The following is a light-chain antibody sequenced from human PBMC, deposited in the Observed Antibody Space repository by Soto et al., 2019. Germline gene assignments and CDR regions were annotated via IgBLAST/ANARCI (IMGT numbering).Light chain of an antibody. CDR2: AAS. CDR3: LQFNVNHLT. V-gene: IGKV1-17*01. CDR1: QGVGNG. Sequence: DIQMTQSPSSLSASVGDRVAITCRASQGVGNGLSWFQQRPGKAPKRLIYAASILQDGVPSRFSGSGSGTEFTLKISSLQPEDFGTYYCLQFNVNHLTFGQGTRVEIK. J-gene: IGKJ1*01.